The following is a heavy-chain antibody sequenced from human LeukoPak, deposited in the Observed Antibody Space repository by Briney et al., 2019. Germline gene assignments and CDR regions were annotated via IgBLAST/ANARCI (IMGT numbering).Heavy chain of an antibody. CDR1: GFTFSNSA. V-gene: IGHV3-23*01. CDR3: AKVQSDIVGAVFFAFDV. J-gene: IGHJ3*01. Sequence: GGSLRLSCAASGFTFSNSAMSWVRQAPGKGLEWVSGISISGGTTYYAASVKGRFTISRDNSKNTVYLQLNSLRAEDTAVYYCAKVQSDIVGAVFFAFDVWGQGTMVSVSS. D-gene: IGHD1-26*01. CDR2: ISISGGTT.